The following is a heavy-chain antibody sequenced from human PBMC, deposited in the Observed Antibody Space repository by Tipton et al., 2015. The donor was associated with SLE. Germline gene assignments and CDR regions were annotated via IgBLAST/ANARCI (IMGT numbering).Heavy chain of an antibody. CDR3: ARGEYNPFDY. Sequence: TLSLTCTVSGGSISSSSYYWGWIRQPPGKGLEWIGSINYSGSTYYNPSLKSRVTMSVDTYKNQFSLKLSSVTAADTDVYYCARGEYNPFDYWGQGTLVTVSS. D-gene: IGHD1-14*01. CDR1: GGSISSSSYY. V-gene: IGHV4-39*07. J-gene: IGHJ4*02. CDR2: INYSGST.